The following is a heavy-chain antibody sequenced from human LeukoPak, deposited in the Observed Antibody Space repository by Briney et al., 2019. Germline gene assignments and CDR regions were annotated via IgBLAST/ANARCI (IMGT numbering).Heavy chain of an antibody. V-gene: IGHV3-74*01. CDR3: ERPPTVVTHAGFDY. D-gene: IGHD4-23*01. CDR1: GFTFSSYW. CDR2: INTDGSRT. Sequence: PGGSLRLSCAAAGFTFSSYWMHWVRQAPGKGLVWVSRINTDGSRTSYADSVKGRFTISRDSAKNTLYLQMNSLRADEPAVYYCERPPTVVTHAGFDYWGQGTLVTVSS. J-gene: IGHJ4*02.